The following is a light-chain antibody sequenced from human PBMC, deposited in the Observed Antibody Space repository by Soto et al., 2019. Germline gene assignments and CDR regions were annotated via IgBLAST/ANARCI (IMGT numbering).Light chain of an antibody. J-gene: IGLJ1*01. CDR1: RSDVGGYNY. Sequence: QSVLAQPPSASGSPGQSVTISCTGTRSDVGGYNYVSWYQQYPGRAPKLIIYEVTDRPSGVSNRFSGSKSGNTASLTISGLQAQDEAAYYCSSFPSTSTRLIGSGTQVTVL. V-gene: IGLV2-14*01. CDR2: EVT. CDR3: SSFPSTSTRL.